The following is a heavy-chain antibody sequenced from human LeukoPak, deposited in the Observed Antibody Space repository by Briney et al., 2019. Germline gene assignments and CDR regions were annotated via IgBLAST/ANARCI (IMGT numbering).Heavy chain of an antibody. CDR2: INPNSGDT. CDR3: ARELLGPDRSGFDY. V-gene: IGHV1-2*02. Sequence: EASVKVSCKTSGYTFTGYYMHWVRQAPGQGLEWMGWINPNSGDTNYAQKFQGRVTMTRDTSISTAYMELSRLRSDDTAVYYCARELLGPDRSGFDYWGQGTLVTVSS. D-gene: IGHD1-26*01. J-gene: IGHJ4*02. CDR1: GYTFTGYY.